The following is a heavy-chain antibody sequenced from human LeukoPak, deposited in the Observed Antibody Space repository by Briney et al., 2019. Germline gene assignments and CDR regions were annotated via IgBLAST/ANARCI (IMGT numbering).Heavy chain of an antibody. CDR3: AVYLLGFDY. Sequence: SETLSLTCTVSGGSLSSYYWSWIRQPPGKGLEWIGYIYYSGSTNYNPSLKSRVTIAVDTSKNQFSLKLSSVTAADTAVYYCAVYLLGFDYWGQGTLVTVSS. J-gene: IGHJ4*02. V-gene: IGHV4-59*01. D-gene: IGHD3-16*01. CDR1: GGSLSSYY. CDR2: IYYSGST.